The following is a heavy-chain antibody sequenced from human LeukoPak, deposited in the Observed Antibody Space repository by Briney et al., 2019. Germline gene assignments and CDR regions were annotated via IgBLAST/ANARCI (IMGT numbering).Heavy chain of an antibody. J-gene: IGHJ4*02. V-gene: IGHV1-3*01. D-gene: IGHD3-10*01. CDR3: ARDWKMVRGVIDPLFY. Sequence: GASVKVSCKASGYTFTSYAMHWVRQAPGQRLEWMGWINAGNGNTKYSQKFQGRVTITRDTSASTAYMELSSLRSEDTAVYYCARDWKMVRGVIDPLFYWGQGTLVTVSS. CDR2: INAGNGNT. CDR1: GYTFTSYA.